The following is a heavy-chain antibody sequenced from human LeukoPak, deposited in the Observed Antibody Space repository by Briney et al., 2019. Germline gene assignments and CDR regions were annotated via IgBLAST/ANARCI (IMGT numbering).Heavy chain of an antibody. CDR2: ISGSGGST. CDR3: ARSNYWQPVAWAFDI. D-gene: IGHD2-8*02. V-gene: IGHV3-23*01. Sequence: PGGSLRLSCAASGFTFSSYAMSWVRQAPGKGLEWVSAISGSGGSTYYADSVKGRFTISRDNSKNTLYLQMNSLRAEDTAIYYCARSNYWQPVAWAFDIWGQGTVVTVSS. CDR1: GFTFSSYA. J-gene: IGHJ3*02.